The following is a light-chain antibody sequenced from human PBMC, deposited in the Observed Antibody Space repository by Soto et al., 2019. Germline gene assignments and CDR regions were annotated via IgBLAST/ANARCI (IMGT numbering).Light chain of an antibody. J-gene: IGLJ1*01. CDR2: RSN. Sequence: QSVLTQPPSTSGTPGQRVTIACSGSSSNIGSNYVYWYQHLPETAPKVLIYRSNQRPSGVPDRFSGSKSGTSASLAISGLPSEDDADYYCAAWDDSLSGYVFGTGTKLTVL. CDR3: AAWDDSLSGYV. V-gene: IGLV1-47*01. CDR1: SSNIGSNY.